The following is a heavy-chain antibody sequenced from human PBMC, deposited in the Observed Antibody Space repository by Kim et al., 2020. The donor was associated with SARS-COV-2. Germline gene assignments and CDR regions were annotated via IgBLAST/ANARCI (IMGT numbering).Heavy chain of an antibody. CDR1: GYTFTSYA. Sequence: ASVKVSCKASGYTFTSYAMHWVRQAPGQRLEWMGWINAGNGNTKYSQKFQGRVTITRDTSASTAYMELSSLRSEDTAVYYCARDSSGWYHDGEYFQHWGQGTLVTVSS. J-gene: IGHJ1*01. CDR2: INAGNGNT. CDR3: ARDSSGWYHDGEYFQH. V-gene: IGHV1-3*01. D-gene: IGHD6-19*01.